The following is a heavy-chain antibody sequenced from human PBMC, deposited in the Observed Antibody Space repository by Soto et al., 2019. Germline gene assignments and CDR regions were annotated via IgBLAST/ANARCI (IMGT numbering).Heavy chain of an antibody. D-gene: IGHD4-17*01. J-gene: IGHJ4*02. CDR3: AREIVGHDYGEFGLDY. Sequence: QVQLQESGPGLVKPSETLSLTCTVSGGSISSYYWSWIRQPPGKGLEWIGYIYYSGSTNYNPSLKSRVTISVDTSKNQCSLKLSSVTAADTAVYYCAREIVGHDYGEFGLDYWGQGTLVTVSS. CDR2: IYYSGST. V-gene: IGHV4-59*01. CDR1: GGSISSYY.